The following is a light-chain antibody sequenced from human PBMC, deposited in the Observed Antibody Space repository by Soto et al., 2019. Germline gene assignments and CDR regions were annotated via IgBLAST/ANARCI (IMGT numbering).Light chain of an antibody. V-gene: IGLV6-57*01. CDR1: SGSIASNY. J-gene: IGLJ3*02. Sequence: NFMLTQPHSVSESPGKTVIISCTRSSGSIASNYVQWYQQRPGSSPTTVIYEDNQRPSGVPDRFSGSIDSSSNSASLTISGLAPEDEADYYCQSYDATNQVFGGGTKVTVL. CDR2: EDN. CDR3: QSYDATNQV.